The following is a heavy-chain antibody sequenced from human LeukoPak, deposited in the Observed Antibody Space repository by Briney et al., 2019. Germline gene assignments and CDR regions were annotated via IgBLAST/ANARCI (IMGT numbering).Heavy chain of an antibody. Sequence: GGSLRLSCAASGFTFSDYYMSWIRQAPGKGLEWVSAISGSGGSTYYADSVKGRFTISRDNSKNTLYLQMNSLRAEDTAVYYCAKGMGDGFDYWGQGTLVTVSS. CDR2: ISGSGGST. V-gene: IGHV3-23*01. J-gene: IGHJ4*02. CDR3: AKGMGDGFDY. CDR1: GFTFSDYY. D-gene: IGHD3-16*01.